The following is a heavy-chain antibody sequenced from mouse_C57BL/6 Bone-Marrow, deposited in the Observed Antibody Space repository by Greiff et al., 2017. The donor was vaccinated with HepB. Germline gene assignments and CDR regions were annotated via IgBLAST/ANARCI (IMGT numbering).Heavy chain of an antibody. J-gene: IGHJ1*03. D-gene: IGHD1-1*01. V-gene: IGHV14-4*01. Sequence: EVQLQQSGAELVRPGASVKLSCTASGFNIKDDYMHWVKQRPEQGLEWIGWIDPENGDTVYASKFQGKATITADTSSNTAYLQLSSLTSEDTAVYYCTTEGITRYRYFDVWGTGTTVTVSS. CDR1: GFNIKDDY. CDR3: TTEGITRYRYFDV. CDR2: IDPENGDT.